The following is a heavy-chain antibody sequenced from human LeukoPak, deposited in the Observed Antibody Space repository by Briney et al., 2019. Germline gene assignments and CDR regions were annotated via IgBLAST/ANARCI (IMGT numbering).Heavy chain of an antibody. V-gene: IGHV3-23*01. J-gene: IGHJ3*02. Sequence: LRLSCAASGFTFSNFAVSWVRQAPGKGLEWVSAISCSGCKTYYADSVKGRFTIFSDNSKNTLYLQMNSLRAEDTAVYYCAKSPAVDAAFDIWGQGAMVTV. D-gene: IGHD4-23*01. CDR1: GFTFSNFA. CDR2: ISCSGCKT. CDR3: AKSPAVDAAFDI.